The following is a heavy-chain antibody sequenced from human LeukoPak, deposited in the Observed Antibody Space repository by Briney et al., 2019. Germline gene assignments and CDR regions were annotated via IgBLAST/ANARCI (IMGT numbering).Heavy chain of an antibody. V-gene: IGHV3-64*01. CDR2: ISSNGGST. Sequence: GGSLRLSCAASGFTFSSYAMHWVRQAPGKGLEYVSAISSNGGSTYYANSVKGRFTISRDNSKNTLYLQMNSLRAEDTAVYYCARELGAEYFDYWGQGTLVTVSS. J-gene: IGHJ4*02. CDR3: ARELGAEYFDY. D-gene: IGHD3-16*01. CDR1: GFTFSSYA.